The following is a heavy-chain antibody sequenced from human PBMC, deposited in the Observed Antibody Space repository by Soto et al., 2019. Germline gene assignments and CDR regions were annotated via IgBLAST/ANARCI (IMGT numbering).Heavy chain of an antibody. Sequence: GGSLRLSCAASGFTFSGSAMHWVRQASGKGLEWVGRIRSKANSYATAYAASVKGRFTISRDDSKNTAYLQMNSLKTEDTAVYYCTSREDSVVVPVHGYFQHWGQGTLVTVSS. D-gene: IGHD2-2*01. J-gene: IGHJ1*01. V-gene: IGHV3-73*01. CDR2: IRSKANSYAT. CDR3: TSREDSVVVPVHGYFQH. CDR1: GFTFSGSA.